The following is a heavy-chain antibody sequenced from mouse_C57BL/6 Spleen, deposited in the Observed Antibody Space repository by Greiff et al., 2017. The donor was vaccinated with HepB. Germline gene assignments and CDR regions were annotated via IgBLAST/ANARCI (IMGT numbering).Heavy chain of an antibody. CDR2: ISDGGSYT. CDR1: GFTFSSYA. D-gene: IGHD5-2*01. J-gene: IGHJ1*03. V-gene: IGHV5-4*01. CDR3: ARDRIPWYFDV. Sequence: EVKVVESGGGLVKPGGSLKLSCAASGFTFSSYAMSWVRQTPEKRLEWVATISDGGSYTYYPDNVKGRFTISRDNAKNNLYLQMSHLKSEDTAMYYCARDRIPWYFDVGGTGTTVTVSS.